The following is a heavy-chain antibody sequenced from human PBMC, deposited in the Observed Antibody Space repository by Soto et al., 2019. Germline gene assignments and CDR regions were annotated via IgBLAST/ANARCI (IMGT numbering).Heavy chain of an antibody. CDR2: IYYSGST. V-gene: IGHV4-31*03. Sequence: SETLSLTCTVSGGSISSGGYYWSWIRQHPGKGLEWIGYIYYSGSTYYNPSLKSRVTISVDTSKNQFSLKLSSVTAADTAVYYCARLLTFSAMRSYYYYYMDVWGKGTTLTVSS. D-gene: IGHD2-2*01. J-gene: IGHJ6*03. CDR1: GGSISSGGYY. CDR3: ARLLTFSAMRSYYYYYMDV.